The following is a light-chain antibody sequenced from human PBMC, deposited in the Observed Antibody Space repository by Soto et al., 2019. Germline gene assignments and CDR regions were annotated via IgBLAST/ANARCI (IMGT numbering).Light chain of an antibody. V-gene: IGKV3-15*01. J-gene: IGKJ4*01. CDR2: GAS. Sequence: EIVMTQSPATLSVSPGEGATLSCRASQSVSSSLAWYQQKPGQAARLLIYGASTRATGIPARFSGSGSGTEFTLTISSLQSEDFAVYYCHQYNNWPPLTFGGGTKVEIK. CDR3: HQYNNWPPLT. CDR1: QSVSSS.